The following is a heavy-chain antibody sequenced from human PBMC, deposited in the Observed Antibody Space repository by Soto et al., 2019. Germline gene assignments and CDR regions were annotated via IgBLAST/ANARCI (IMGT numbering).Heavy chain of an antibody. CDR3: ANNPPQDSGAFDI. D-gene: IGHD6-19*01. CDR1: GFSLSNARMG. CDR2: IFSNDEK. J-gene: IGHJ3*02. Sequence: SGPTLVNPTETLTLTCTVSGFSLSNARMGVSWIRQPPGKALEWLAHIFSNDEKSYSTSLKSRLTISKDTSKSQVVLTMTNMDPVDTATYYCANNPPQDSGAFDIWGQGTLVTVSS. V-gene: IGHV2-26*01.